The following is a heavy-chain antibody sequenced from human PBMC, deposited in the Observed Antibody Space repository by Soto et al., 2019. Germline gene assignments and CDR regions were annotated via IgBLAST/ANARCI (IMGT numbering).Heavy chain of an antibody. CDR2: IYYSGST. V-gene: IGHV4-39*07. CDR1: RGSISSGTNY. CDR3: AREWSYRGNDF. J-gene: IGHJ4*02. D-gene: IGHD5-12*01. Sequence: SETLSLTCTVSRGSISSGTNYWAWIRQPPGKGLEWIANIYYSGSTFYNPSLNSRVTMSLDMSKNQFSLDLTSVTAADTAVYFCAREWSYRGNDFWGRGTLVTVSS.